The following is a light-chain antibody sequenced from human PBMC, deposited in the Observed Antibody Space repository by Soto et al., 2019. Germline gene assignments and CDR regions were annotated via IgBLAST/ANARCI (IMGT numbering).Light chain of an antibody. V-gene: IGKV4-1*01. Sequence: DIVMTQSPASLAVSLGERAAIKCKSSQSVLVSSMNENCLGWYQQKPGQPPKLLIYWASTRASGVPDRFSGSGSGTDFTLTITNLQAEDGALYYCQQCYSPPWTFGQATKVEIK. CDR1: QSVLVSSMNENC. CDR3: QQCYSPPWT. J-gene: IGKJ1*01. CDR2: WAS.